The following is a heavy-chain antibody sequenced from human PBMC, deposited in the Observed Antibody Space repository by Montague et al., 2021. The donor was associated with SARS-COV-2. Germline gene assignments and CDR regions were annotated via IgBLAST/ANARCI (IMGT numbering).Heavy chain of an antibody. CDR3: ASGDDNGSGYVDV. V-gene: IGHV4-34*01. J-gene: IGHJ6*03. D-gene: IGHD1-26*01. CDR1: DGSFSNFY. CDR2: INHSGTT. Sequence: SETLSLTCAVFDGSFSNFYWSWIRQPPGKGLEWIGEINHSGTTYYNPSLKSRVTISVDTSKNQFSLKLNSLTAADAAVYYCASGDDNGSGYVDVWGKGTTVTVSS.